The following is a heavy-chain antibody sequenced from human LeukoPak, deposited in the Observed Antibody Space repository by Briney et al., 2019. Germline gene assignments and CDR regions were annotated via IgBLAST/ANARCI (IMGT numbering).Heavy chain of an antibody. J-gene: IGHJ4*02. Sequence: ASVKVSCKASGYTFTGYYMHWVRQAPGQGLEWMGWINPKSGGTNYAQKFQGRVTMTRDTSISTTYMELSRLRSDDTAVYYCARDLGISGWYAPPLGYFDYWGQGTLVTVSS. CDR2: INPKSGGT. CDR1: GYTFTGYY. D-gene: IGHD6-19*01. V-gene: IGHV1-2*02. CDR3: ARDLGISGWYAPPLGYFDY.